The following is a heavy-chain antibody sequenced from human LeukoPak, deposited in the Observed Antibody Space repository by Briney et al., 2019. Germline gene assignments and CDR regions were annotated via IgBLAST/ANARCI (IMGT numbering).Heavy chain of an antibody. V-gene: IGHV3-7*01. CDR1: GFTFSNYW. Sequence: GGSLRLSCAASGFTFSNYWMSWVRQAPGKGLEWVANIKQDGSEKYYVDSVKGRFTISRDNAKNSLYLQMNSLRAEDTAVYYCAGDGSGTYYNSPIDYWGQGTLVTVSS. CDR2: IKQDGSEK. J-gene: IGHJ4*02. D-gene: IGHD3-10*01. CDR3: AGDGSGTYYNSPIDY.